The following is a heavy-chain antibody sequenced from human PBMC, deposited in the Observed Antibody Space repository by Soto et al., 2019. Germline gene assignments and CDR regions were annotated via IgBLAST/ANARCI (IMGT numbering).Heavy chain of an antibody. V-gene: IGHV4-61*01. CDR2: IYYSGST. Sequence: SETLSLTCTVSVGSVSSGSYYWSWIRQPPGKGLEWIGYIYYSGSTNYNPSLKSRVTISVDTYKNQFSLKLSSVTAADTAVYYCERWVERYWFDPWGQGTTVTVSS. D-gene: IGHD2-15*01. CDR3: ERWVERYWFDP. J-gene: IGHJ5*02. CDR1: VGSVSSGSYY.